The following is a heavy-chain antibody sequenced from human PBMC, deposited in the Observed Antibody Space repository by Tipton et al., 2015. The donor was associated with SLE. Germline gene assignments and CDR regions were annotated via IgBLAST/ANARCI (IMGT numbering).Heavy chain of an antibody. CDR1: GGSISSHY. CDR3: SSYGMDV. CDR2: IYYSGST. V-gene: IGHV4-59*11. J-gene: IGHJ6*02. Sequence: TLSLTCTVSGGSISSHYWSWIRQPPGKGLEWIGYIYYSGSTNYNPSLKSRVTISVDTSKNQFSLKLSSVTAADTAVYYCSSYGMDVWGQGTTVTVSS.